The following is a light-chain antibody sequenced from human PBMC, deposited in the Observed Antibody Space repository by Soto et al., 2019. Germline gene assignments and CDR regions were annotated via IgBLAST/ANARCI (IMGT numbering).Light chain of an antibody. Sequence: SYELTQPPSVSVAPGKTARITCGGNNIGSKSVHWYQQKPGQAPVLVIYYDSDRPSGIPERFSGSKSVNTATLTISRVEAGDEADYYCQVWDSSSDSGVFGGGTKLTVL. CDR1: NIGSKS. V-gene: IGLV3-21*04. J-gene: IGLJ2*01. CDR2: YDS. CDR3: QVWDSSSDSGV.